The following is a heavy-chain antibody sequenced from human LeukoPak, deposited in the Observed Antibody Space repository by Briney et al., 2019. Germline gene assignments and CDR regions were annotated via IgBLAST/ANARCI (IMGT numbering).Heavy chain of an antibody. CDR3: ARESTNYDFWSGYLVHFDL. D-gene: IGHD3-3*01. V-gene: IGHV7-4-1*02. Sequence: ASVKVSCKASGYTFTSYAMNWVRQAPGQGLEWMGWINTNTGNPTYAQGFTGRFVFSLDTSVSTAYLQISSLKAEDTAVYYCARESTNYDFWSGYLVHFDLWGRGTLVTVPS. CDR1: GYTFTSYA. J-gene: IGHJ2*01. CDR2: INTNTGNP.